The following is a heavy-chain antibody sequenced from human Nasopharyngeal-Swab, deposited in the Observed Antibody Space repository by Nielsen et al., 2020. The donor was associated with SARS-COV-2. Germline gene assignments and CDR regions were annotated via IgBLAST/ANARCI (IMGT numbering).Heavy chain of an antibody. Sequence: GGSLRLSCAASGFTFDDYAMHWVRQAPGKGLEWVSGISWNSGSIGYADSVKGRFTISRDNAKNSLYLQMNSLRAEDTALYYCASARGNYYYYYMDVWGKGTTVTVSS. J-gene: IGHJ6*03. D-gene: IGHD3-16*01. CDR3: ASARGNYYYYYMDV. CDR2: ISWNSGSI. CDR1: GFTFDDYA. V-gene: IGHV3-9*01.